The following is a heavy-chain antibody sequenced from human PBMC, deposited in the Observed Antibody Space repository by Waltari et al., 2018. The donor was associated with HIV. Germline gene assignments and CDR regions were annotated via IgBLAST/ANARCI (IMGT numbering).Heavy chain of an antibody. J-gene: IGHJ3*02. CDR2: IYWDDDK. D-gene: IGHD2-21*02. V-gene: IGHV2-5*02. CDR1: GFSLSTSGVG. CDR3: AHRRFVPFSVTEVETGAFDI. Sequence: QITLKESGPTLVKPTQTLTLTCTFSGFSLSTSGVGVGWIRQPPGKALEWLALIYWDDDKRYSPSLKSRLTITKDTSKNQVVLTMTNMDPVDTATYYCAHRRFVPFSVTEVETGAFDIWGQGTMVTVSS.